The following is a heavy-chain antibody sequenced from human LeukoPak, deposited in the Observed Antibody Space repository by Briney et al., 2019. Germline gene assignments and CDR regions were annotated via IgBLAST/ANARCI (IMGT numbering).Heavy chain of an antibody. J-gene: IGHJ4*02. CDR1: GGSISSYY. Sequence: SGTLSLTCTVSGGSISSYYWSWIRQSPGKGLEWIGYIYYSGSTNYNPSLKSRVTISVGTSKNQFSLKLSSVTAADTAVYYCASRITGTRGAYYFDYWGQGTLVTVSS. CDR3: ASRITGTRGAYYFDY. D-gene: IGHD1-7*01. V-gene: IGHV4-59*01. CDR2: IYYSGST.